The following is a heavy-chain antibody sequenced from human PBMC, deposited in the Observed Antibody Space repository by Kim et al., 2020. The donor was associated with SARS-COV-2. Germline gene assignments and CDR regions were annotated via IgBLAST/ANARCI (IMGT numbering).Heavy chain of an antibody. Sequence: GESLKISCKGSGYSFTSYWIGWVRQMPGKGLEWMGIIYPGDSDTRYSPSFQGQVTISADKSISTAYLQWSSLKASDTAMYYCARRGTIFGVVTPDWFDPWGQGTLVTVSS. V-gene: IGHV5-51*01. CDR1: GYSFTSYW. D-gene: IGHD3-3*01. CDR2: IYPGDSDT. J-gene: IGHJ5*02. CDR3: ARRGTIFGVVTPDWFDP.